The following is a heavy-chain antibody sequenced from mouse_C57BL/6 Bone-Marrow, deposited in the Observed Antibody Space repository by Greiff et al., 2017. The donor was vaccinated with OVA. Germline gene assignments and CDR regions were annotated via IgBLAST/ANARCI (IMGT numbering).Heavy chain of an antibody. CDR3: ARPPITTVEGFAY. Sequence: EVKLVESGGGLVKPGGSLKLSCAASGFTFSSYTMSWVRQTPEKRLEWVATISGGGGNTYYPDSVKGRFTISRDNAKNTLYLQMSSLRSEDTALYYCARPPITTVEGFAYWGQGTLVTVSA. CDR1: GFTFSSYT. CDR2: ISGGGGNT. J-gene: IGHJ3*01. D-gene: IGHD1-1*01. V-gene: IGHV5-9*01.